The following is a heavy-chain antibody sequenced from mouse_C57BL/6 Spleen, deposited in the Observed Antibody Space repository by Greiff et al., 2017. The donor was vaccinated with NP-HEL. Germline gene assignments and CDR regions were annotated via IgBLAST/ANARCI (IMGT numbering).Heavy chain of an antibody. J-gene: IGHJ1*03. Sequence: EVQLQESGGGLVQPGGSLKLSCAASGFTFSDYYMYWVRQTPEKRLEWVAYISNGGGSTYYPDTVKGRFTISRDNAKNTLYLQMSRLKSEDTAMYYCARQYYSNYDWYFDVWGTGPTVTVSS. D-gene: IGHD2-5*01. CDR1: GFTFSDYY. CDR3: ARQYYSNYDWYFDV. V-gene: IGHV5-12*01. CDR2: ISNGGGST.